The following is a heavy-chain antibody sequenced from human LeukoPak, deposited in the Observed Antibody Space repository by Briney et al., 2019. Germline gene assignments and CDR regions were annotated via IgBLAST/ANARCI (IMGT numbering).Heavy chain of an antibody. J-gene: IGHJ6*02. Sequence: GGSLRLSCAASGFTVSSNYMSWVRQAPGKGLEWVSVIYSGGSTYYADSVKGRFTISRHNSKNTLYLQMNSLRAEDTAVYYCARGLWPYYYDMDVWGQGTTVTVSS. CDR2: IYSGGST. CDR1: GFTVSSNY. D-gene: IGHD3-16*01. V-gene: IGHV3-53*04. CDR3: ARGLWPYYYDMDV.